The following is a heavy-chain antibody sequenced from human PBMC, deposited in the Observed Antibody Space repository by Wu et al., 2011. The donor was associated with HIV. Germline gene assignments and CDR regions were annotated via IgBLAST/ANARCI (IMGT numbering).Heavy chain of an antibody. D-gene: IGHD1-1*01. Sequence: QVQLVQSGAEVKKPGSSVKVSCKASGGAFSRNALSWVRQAPGQGLEWMGGIIPILGTAIYAQKFQGRVTITTDESTGTAYMELSSLRSEDTAVYYCARGGGELYYYYYYMDVWGKGTTVTVSS. V-gene: IGHV1-69*05. CDR1: GGAFSRNA. CDR2: IIPILGTA. J-gene: IGHJ6*03. CDR3: ARGGGELYYYYYYMDV.